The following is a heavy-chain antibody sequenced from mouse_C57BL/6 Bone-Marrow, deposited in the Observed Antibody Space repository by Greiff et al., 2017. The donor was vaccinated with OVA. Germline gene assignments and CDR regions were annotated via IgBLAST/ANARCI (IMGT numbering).Heavy chain of an antibody. J-gene: IGHJ4*01. CDR1: GYTFTNYW. V-gene: IGHV1-63*01. D-gene: IGHD1-1*01. CDR3: ARLTTVVPYAMDY. CDR2: IYPGGGYT. Sequence: QVQLKASGAELVRPGTSVKMSCKASGYTFTNYWIGWAKQRPGHGLEWIGDIYPGGGYTNYNEKFKGKATLTADKSSSTAYMQFSSLTSEDSAIYYCARLTTVVPYAMDYWSQGTSVTVSS.